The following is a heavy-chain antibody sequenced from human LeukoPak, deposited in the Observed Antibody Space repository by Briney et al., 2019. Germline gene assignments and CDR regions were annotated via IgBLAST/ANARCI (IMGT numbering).Heavy chain of an antibody. J-gene: IGHJ4*02. V-gene: IGHV1-8*01. CDR2: MNPNSGNT. Sequence: ASVKVSCKASGYTFTGYDINWLRQATGQGPEWMGWMNPNSGNTGYAQKFQGRVTMTRNTSMSTAYLELSSLRSEDTAMYYCAIRTPVDIVATLGERVKKGLDYWGQGTLVTVSS. CDR1: GYTFTGYD. CDR3: AIRTPVDIVATLGERVKKGLDY. D-gene: IGHD5-12*01.